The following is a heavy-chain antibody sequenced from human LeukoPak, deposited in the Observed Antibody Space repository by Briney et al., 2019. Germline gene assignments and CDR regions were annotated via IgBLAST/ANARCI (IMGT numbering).Heavy chain of an antibody. V-gene: IGHV1-69*05. CDR1: GGTFSSYA. CDR3: ARGYYDFWSGYPTLDY. Sequence: SVKVSCKASGGTFSSYAISWVRQALGQGLEWMGGIIPIFGTANYAQKFQGRVTITTDESTSTAYMELSSLRSEDTAVYYCARGYYDFWSGYPTLDYWGQGTLVTVSS. D-gene: IGHD3-3*01. J-gene: IGHJ4*02. CDR2: IIPIFGTA.